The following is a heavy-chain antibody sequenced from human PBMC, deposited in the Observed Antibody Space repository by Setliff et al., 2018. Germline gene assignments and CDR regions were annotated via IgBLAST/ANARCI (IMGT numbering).Heavy chain of an antibody. CDR3: VRGYCSSSSCYGTMGY. D-gene: IGHD2-2*01. CDR2: INSDGSTT. V-gene: IGHV3-74*01. CDR1: GFTFSSYW. J-gene: IGHJ4*02. Sequence: SLRLSCAASGFTFSSYWMHWVRQAPGRGLVWVSRINSDGSTTNYADSVKGRFTISRDNAKNTLYLQMNSLGAEDTAVYYCVRGYCSSSSCYGTMGYWGQGTLVTVSS.